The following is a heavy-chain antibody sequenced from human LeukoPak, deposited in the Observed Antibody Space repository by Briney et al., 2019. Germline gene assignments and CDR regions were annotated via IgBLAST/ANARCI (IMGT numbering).Heavy chain of an antibody. J-gene: IGHJ4*02. V-gene: IGHV1-2*02. D-gene: IGHD7-27*01. Sequence: ASVKVSCKASGYTFTGYYMHWVRQAPGQGLEWMGWINPNSGGTNYAQKFRGRVTMTRDTSISTAYMELSRLRSDDTAVYYCARDPSGWGSGGNYWGQGTLVTVSS. CDR1: GYTFTGYY. CDR2: INPNSGGT. CDR3: ARDPSGWGSGGNY.